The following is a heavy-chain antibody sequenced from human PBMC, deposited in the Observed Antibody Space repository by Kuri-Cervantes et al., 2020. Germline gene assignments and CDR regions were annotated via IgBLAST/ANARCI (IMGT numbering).Heavy chain of an antibody. V-gene: IGHV4-59*12. D-gene: IGHD6-13*01. J-gene: IGHJ4*02. CDR1: GGSISSYY. CDR3: ARSLIAAAGHMGD. CDR2: IYYSGST. Sequence: GSLSLFCTVSGGSISSYYWSWIRQPPGKGLEWIGYIYYSGSTYYNPSLKSRVTISVDTSKNQFSLKLSSVTAADTAVYYCARSLIAAAGHMGDWGQGTLVTVSS.